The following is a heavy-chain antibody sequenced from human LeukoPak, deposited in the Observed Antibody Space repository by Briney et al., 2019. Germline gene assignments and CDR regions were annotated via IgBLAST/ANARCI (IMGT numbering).Heavy chain of an antibody. V-gene: IGHV4-59*01. J-gene: IGHJ5*02. CDR3: ARGPRIAAAGTYNWFDP. Sequence: SETLSLTCTVSGGSISSYYWSWIRQPPGKGLEWIGYIYYSGSTNYNPSLKSRVTISVDTSKNQFSLKLSSVTAADTAVYYCARGPRIAAAGTYNWFDPWGQGTLVTVSS. CDR2: IYYSGST. CDR1: GGSISSYY. D-gene: IGHD6-13*01.